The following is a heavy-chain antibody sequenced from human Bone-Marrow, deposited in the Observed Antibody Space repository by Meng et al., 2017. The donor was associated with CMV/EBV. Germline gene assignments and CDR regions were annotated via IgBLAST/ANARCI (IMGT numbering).Heavy chain of an antibody. V-gene: IGHV4-31*03. CDR3: ARDGRSTFDY. D-gene: IGHD2-2*01. J-gene: IGHJ4*02. CDR2: INYSGST. Sequence: CPVSGGSISSGGSYWSWIRQHPGRGLEWIGYINYSGSTYFNPSLRSRVTLSIDTSKNQFSLKLSSVTAADTALYYCARDGRSTFDYWGQGTLVTVSS. CDR1: GGSISSGGSY.